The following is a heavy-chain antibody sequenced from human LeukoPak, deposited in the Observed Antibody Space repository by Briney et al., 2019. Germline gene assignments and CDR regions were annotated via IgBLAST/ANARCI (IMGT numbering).Heavy chain of an antibody. CDR1: GYTFTGYY. J-gene: IGHJ4*02. CDR3: ARDQRYSYGNFDY. V-gene: IGHV1-2*02. D-gene: IGHD5-18*01. Sequence: ASVKVSCTASGYTFTGYYMHWVRQAPGQGLEWMGWINPNSGGTNYAQKFQGRVTMTRDTSISTAYMELSRLRSDDTAVYYCARDQRYSYGNFDYWGQGTLVTVSS. CDR2: INPNSGGT.